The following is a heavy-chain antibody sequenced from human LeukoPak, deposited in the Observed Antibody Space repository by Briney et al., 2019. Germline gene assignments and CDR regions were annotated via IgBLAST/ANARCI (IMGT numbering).Heavy chain of an antibody. Sequence: GGSLRLSCAASGFTFSSYAMHWVRQAPGKGLEWVAVISYDGSNKYYADSVKGRFTISRDNSKNTLYLQMNSLRAEDTAVYYCARDRYCSSTSCSNFDYWGQGTLVTVSS. CDR1: GFTFSSYA. CDR2: ISYDGSNK. D-gene: IGHD2-2*01. CDR3: ARDRYCSSTSCSNFDY. J-gene: IGHJ4*02. V-gene: IGHV3-30-3*01.